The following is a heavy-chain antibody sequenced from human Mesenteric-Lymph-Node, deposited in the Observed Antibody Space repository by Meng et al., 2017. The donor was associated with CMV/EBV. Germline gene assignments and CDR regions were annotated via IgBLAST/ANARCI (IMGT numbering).Heavy chain of an antibody. J-gene: IGHJ4*02. D-gene: IGHD5-12*01. CDR1: GYTFTSYA. V-gene: IGHV1-3*01. Sequence: KASGYTFTSYAVHWGRQAPGQSLEWMGWIDGGSGNTKYSQKFQGRVTLTRDTSASTVYMELSSLRSEDTAVYYCAKQNSGYDSGGGDYWGQGTLVTVSS. CDR3: AKQNSGYDSGGGDY. CDR2: IDGGSGNT.